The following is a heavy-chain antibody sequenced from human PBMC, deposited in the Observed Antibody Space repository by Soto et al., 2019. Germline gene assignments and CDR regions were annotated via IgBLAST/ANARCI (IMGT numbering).Heavy chain of an antibody. CDR3: GKDTLDCSGGDCPLYYYYGMDV. V-gene: IGHV3-30*18. CDR2: ISNDGTNK. CDR1: GXTFRXXX. J-gene: IGHJ6*02. D-gene: IGHD2-15*01. Sequence: SLRLSCAASGXTFRXXXMHWVRQAPGKGLEWLAVISNDGTNKYLADSVKGRLTLSRDNSRNTLSLEINNLRPEDTAVYYCGKDTLDCSGGDCPLYYYYGMDVWGQGTTVTVSS.